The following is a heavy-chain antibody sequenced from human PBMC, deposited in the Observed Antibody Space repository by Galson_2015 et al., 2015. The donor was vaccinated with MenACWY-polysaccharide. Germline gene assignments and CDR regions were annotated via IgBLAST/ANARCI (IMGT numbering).Heavy chain of an antibody. CDR1: GFTFTSYA. J-gene: IGHJ4*02. CDR3: VKGCSSISCYTSEY. Sequence: SLRLSCAASGFTFTSYAMIWVRQAPGKGLEWVSVISGSGDSTYYADSVKGRFTISRDNSKNTLYLQMNSLRAEDTALYYCVKGCSSISCYTSEYWGQGTLVTVSS. CDR2: ISGSGDST. D-gene: IGHD2-2*02. V-gene: IGHV3-23*01.